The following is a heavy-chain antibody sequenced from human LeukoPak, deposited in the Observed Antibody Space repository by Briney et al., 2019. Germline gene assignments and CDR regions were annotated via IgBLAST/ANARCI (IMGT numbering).Heavy chain of an antibody. Sequence: SGPTLVNPTQTLTLTCTFSGFSLNTSGVGVGWIRQPPGKALEWLALIYWDDDKRYSPSLKSRVTITKDTSNNQVVLRMTNMDPVDTATYYCAHSDYVSLFDLWGRGTLVTVSS. V-gene: IGHV2-5*02. CDR1: GFSLNTSGVG. D-gene: IGHD4-17*01. CDR2: IYWDDDK. J-gene: IGHJ2*01. CDR3: AHSDYVSLFDL.